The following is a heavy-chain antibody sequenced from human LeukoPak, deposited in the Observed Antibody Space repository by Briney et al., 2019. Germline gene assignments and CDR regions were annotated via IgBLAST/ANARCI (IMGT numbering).Heavy chain of an antibody. J-gene: IGHJ4*02. CDR3: ARDLKAARPGPFDY. V-gene: IGHV3-33*01. CDR2: IWYDGSNK. Sequence: GGSLRLSCAASGFTLSSYGMHWVRQAPGKGLEWVAVIWYDGSNKYYADSVKGRFTISRDNSKNTLYLQMNSLRAEDTAVYYCARDLKAARPGPFDYWGQGTLVTVSS. D-gene: IGHD6-6*01. CDR1: GFTLSSYG.